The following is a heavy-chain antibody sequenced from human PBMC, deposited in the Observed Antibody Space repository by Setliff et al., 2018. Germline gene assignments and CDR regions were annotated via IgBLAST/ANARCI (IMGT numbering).Heavy chain of an antibody. D-gene: IGHD2-21*01. J-gene: IGHJ4*02. CDR2: IIPGLGIL. CDR3: ARDEASCGGDCYSRGYFDF. Sequence: SVKVSCKASGGTFNTYGITWVRQAPAQGLEWMGGIIPGLGILDYAQKFQDRVTITADRSTSTAYMELGSLTTDDTAVYYCARDEASCGGDCYSRGYFDFWGQGTLVTVSS. CDR1: GGTFNTYG. V-gene: IGHV1-69*10.